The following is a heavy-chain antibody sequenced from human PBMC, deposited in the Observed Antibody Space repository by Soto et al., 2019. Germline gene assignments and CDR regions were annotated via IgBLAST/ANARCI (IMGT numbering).Heavy chain of an antibody. J-gene: IGHJ5*02. Sequence: QAQLVQSGAEVKKPGASVKVSCRTSGYTFTTYGVSWARQAPGQGLEWMGWISGYNGDITYAERLQGRLTMTTDTSTXTXXXXXXXXXXXXXXXXXXXXXXXXLRLCSTTSCYLAAWGQGTLVTVSS. CDR2: ISGYNGDI. CDR1: GYTFTTYG. CDR3: XXXXXXLRLCSTTSCYLAA. V-gene: IGHV1-18*01. D-gene: IGHD2-2*01.